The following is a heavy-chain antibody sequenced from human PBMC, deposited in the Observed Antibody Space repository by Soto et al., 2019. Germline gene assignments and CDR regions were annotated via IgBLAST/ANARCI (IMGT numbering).Heavy chain of an antibody. D-gene: IGHD4-4*01. Sequence: ASVKVSCKASGYTFTSYAMHWVLQAPGQRLEWMGWINAGNGNTKYSQKFQGRVTITRDTSASTAYMELSSLRSEDTAVYYCSRDLSPTVTTYYYMDVWGKGTTVTV. CDR2: INAGNGNT. CDR3: SRDLSPTVTTYYYMDV. CDR1: GYTFTSYA. V-gene: IGHV1-3*01. J-gene: IGHJ6*03.